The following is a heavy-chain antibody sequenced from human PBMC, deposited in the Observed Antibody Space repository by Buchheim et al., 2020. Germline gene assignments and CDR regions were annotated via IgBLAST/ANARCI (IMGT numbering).Heavy chain of an antibody. CDR1: GFTFSSYG. CDR2: IWYDGSNK. CDR3: ARGSSDGYNSNHDY. D-gene: IGHD5-24*01. J-gene: IGHJ4*02. V-gene: IGHV3-33*01. Sequence: QVQLVESGGGVVQPGRSLRLSCAASGFTFSSYGMHWVRQAPGKGLEWVAVIWYDGSNKYYADSVKGRFTISRDNSKKTLYLQMNSLRAEDTAVYYCARGSSDGYNSNHDYWGQGTL.